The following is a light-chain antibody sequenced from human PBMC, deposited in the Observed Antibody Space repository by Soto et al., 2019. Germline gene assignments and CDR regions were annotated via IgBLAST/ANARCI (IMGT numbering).Light chain of an antibody. V-gene: IGLV2-11*01. J-gene: IGLJ3*02. CDR2: DVS. Sequence: QAVVTQPRSVSGSPGQSVTISCTGTSSDVGGYNFVSWYQHHPGKAPKLMIYDVSKRPSGVPDRVSGSKSGSTASLTISGLQAEDEADYYCCSYAGSYTLVFGGGTKLTVL. CDR1: SSDVGGYNF. CDR3: CSYAGSYTLV.